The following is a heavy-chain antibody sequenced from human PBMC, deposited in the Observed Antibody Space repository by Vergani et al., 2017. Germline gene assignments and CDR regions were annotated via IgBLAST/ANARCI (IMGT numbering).Heavy chain of an antibody. J-gene: IGHJ4*02. D-gene: IGHD6-6*01. Sequence: QLQLQESGPGLVKPSETLSLTCTVSGGSLSSSSYYWGWIRQPPGKGLEWIGRIYYSGSTYYNPSLKSRVTISVATSKNQFSLKLSSVTAADTAVYDCASGKRGQLDTALIRYWGQGTLVTVSS. CDR2: IYYSGST. CDR1: GGSLSSSSYY. V-gene: IGHV4-39*01. CDR3: ASGKRGQLDTALIRY.